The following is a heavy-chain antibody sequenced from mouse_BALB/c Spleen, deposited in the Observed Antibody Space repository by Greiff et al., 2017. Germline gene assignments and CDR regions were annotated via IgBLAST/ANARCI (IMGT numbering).Heavy chain of an antibody. D-gene: IGHD1-1*01. Sequence: EVKLEESGPGLVKPSQSLSLTCTVTGYSITSDYAWNWIRQFPGNKLEWMGYISYSGSTSYNPSLKSRISITRDTSKNQFFLQLNSVTTEDTATYYCARRYGSTLAWFAYWGQGTLVTVSA. CDR2: ISYSGST. J-gene: IGHJ3*01. CDR1: GYSITSDYA. V-gene: IGHV3-2*02. CDR3: ARRYGSTLAWFAY.